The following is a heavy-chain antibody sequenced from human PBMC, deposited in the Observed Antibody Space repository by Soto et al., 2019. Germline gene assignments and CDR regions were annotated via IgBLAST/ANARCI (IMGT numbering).Heavy chain of an antibody. D-gene: IGHD6-13*01. CDR2: INPNSGGT. Sequence: GASVKVSCKASGYTFTDKYIHWVRQAPGQGLEWLGWINPNSGGTKYTQKFQGWVTMTRDTSISTAYIDLSRLRSDDTAVYYCAREYISSCFDYWGQGTLVTVSS. CDR1: GYTFTDKY. CDR3: AREYISSCFDY. J-gene: IGHJ4*02. V-gene: IGHV1-2*04.